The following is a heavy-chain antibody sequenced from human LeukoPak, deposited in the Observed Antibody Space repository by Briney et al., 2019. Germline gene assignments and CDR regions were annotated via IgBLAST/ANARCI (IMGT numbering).Heavy chain of an antibody. V-gene: IGHV3-23*01. J-gene: IGHJ4*02. CDR3: AKEMDFWRGYSNPFDF. CDR2: IDTSGGNT. D-gene: IGHD3-3*01. CDR1: GFTFSSYA. Sequence: PGGSLRLSCAASGFTFSSYAMSWVRQAPGKGLEWVSVIDTSGGNTYYSDSVKGRFTISRDNSKNTLYLQMNSLRAEDTAVYYCAKEMDFWRGYSNPFDFWGQGTLVTVSS.